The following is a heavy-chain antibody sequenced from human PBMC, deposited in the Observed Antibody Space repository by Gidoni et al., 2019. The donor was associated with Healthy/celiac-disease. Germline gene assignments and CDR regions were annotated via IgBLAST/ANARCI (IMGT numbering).Heavy chain of an antibody. Sequence: QVQLVQSGAEVKKPGASVKVSCKASGYTFTSYGISWVRQAPGQGLEWMGWISAYNGNTNYAQKLQGRVTMTTDTSTSTAYMELRSLRSDDTAVYYCARDEPPSPFTAMGLRYYGMDVWGQGTTVTVSS. CDR3: ARDEPPSPFTAMGLRYYGMDV. CDR1: GYTFTSYG. D-gene: IGHD5-18*01. V-gene: IGHV1-18*01. J-gene: IGHJ6*02. CDR2: ISAYNGNT.